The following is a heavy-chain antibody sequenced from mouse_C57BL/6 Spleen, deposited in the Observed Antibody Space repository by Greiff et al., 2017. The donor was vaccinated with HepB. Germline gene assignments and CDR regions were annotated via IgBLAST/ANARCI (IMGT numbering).Heavy chain of an antibody. CDR2: IYPGDGDT. Sequence: QVQLQQSGPELVKPGASVKISCKASGYAFSSSWMNWVKQRPGKGLEWIGRIYPGDGDTNYNGKFKGKATLTADKSSSTAYMQLSSLTSEDSAVYFCARSGSNRYYAMDYWGQGTSVTVSS. CDR1: GYAFSSSW. D-gene: IGHD1-1*01. CDR3: ARSGSNRYYAMDY. V-gene: IGHV1-82*01. J-gene: IGHJ4*01.